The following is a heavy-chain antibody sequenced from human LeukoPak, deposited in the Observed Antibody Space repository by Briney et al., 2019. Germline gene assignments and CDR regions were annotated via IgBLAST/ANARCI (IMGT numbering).Heavy chain of an antibody. CDR2: ISYDGSNK. V-gene: IGHV3-30*18. CDR1: GFTFSSYG. D-gene: IGHD3-9*01. J-gene: IGHJ5*02. CDR3: AKFGADDILTGYRS. Sequence: PGGSLRLSCAASGFTFSSYGMHWVRQAPGKGLEWVAVISYDGSNKYYADSVKGRFTISRDNSKNTLYLQMNSLRAEDTAVYYCAKFGADDILTGYRSWGQGTLVTVSS.